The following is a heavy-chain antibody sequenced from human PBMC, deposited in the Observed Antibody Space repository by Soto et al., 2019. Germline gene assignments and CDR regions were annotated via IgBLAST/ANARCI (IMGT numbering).Heavy chain of an antibody. V-gene: IGHV4-31*03. CDR3: ARQQLVRRDYYYYGMDV. Sequence: SETLSLTCTVSGGSISSGGYYWSWLRQHPGKGLEWIGYIYYSGSTYYNPSLKSRVTISVDTSKNQFSLKLSSVTAADTAVYYCARQQLVRRDYYYYGMDVWGQGTTVTVSS. CDR2: IYYSGST. D-gene: IGHD6-13*01. CDR1: GGSISSGGYY. J-gene: IGHJ6*02.